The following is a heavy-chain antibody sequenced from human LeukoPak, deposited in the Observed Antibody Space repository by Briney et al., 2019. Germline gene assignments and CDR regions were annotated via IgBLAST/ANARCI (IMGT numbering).Heavy chain of an antibody. Sequence: PSETLSLTCTVSGGSISSSSYYWGWIRQPPGKGLEWIGSIYYSGSTYYNPSLKSRVTISVDTSKNQFSLKLSSVTAADTAVYYCASSYSYYGSGKGAFDYWGQGTLVTVSS. D-gene: IGHD3-10*01. CDR2: IYYSGST. CDR1: GGSISSSSYY. J-gene: IGHJ4*02. CDR3: ASSYSYYGSGKGAFDY. V-gene: IGHV4-39*07.